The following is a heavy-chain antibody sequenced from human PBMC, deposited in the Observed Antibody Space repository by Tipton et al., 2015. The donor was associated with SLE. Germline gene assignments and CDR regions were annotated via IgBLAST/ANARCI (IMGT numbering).Heavy chain of an antibody. Sequence: LRLSCTVSGGSISSGSYYWSWIRQPAGKGLEWIGYIYTSGSTNYNPSLKSRVTISVDTSKNQFSLKLSSVTAADTAVYYCARDEGREQWLSSWGQGTLVTVSS. J-gene: IGHJ5*02. CDR2: IYTSGST. CDR3: ARDEGREQWLSS. CDR1: GGSISSGSYY. V-gene: IGHV4-61*09. D-gene: IGHD6-19*01.